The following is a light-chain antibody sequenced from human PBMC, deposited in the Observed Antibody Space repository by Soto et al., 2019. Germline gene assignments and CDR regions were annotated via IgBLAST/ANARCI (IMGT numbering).Light chain of an antibody. Sequence: QSVLTQPPSVSAAPGQKVTISCSGSSSNIGNNYVSWYQQLPGTAPKLLIYENNKRPSGIPDRFSGSKSGTSATLGITGLQTGDEADYYCGTWDSSLSACHYVFGTGTMVTV. CDR2: ENN. CDR1: SSNIGNNY. CDR3: GTWDSSLSACHYV. V-gene: IGLV1-51*02. J-gene: IGLJ1*01.